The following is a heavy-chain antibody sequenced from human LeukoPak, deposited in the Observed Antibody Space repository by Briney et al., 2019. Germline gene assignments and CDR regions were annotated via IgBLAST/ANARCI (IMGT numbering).Heavy chain of an antibody. J-gene: IGHJ5*02. Sequence: GGSLRLSCTASGFTFSSYGTHWVRQAPGKGLEWVAVIWYDGSNKYYADSVKGRFTISRDNSKNTLYLQMNSLRAEDTAVYYCARHYYDRNGHNWFDPWGQGTLVTVSS. D-gene: IGHD3-22*01. V-gene: IGHV3-33*01. CDR3: ARHYYDRNGHNWFDP. CDR2: IWYDGSNK. CDR1: GFTFSSYG.